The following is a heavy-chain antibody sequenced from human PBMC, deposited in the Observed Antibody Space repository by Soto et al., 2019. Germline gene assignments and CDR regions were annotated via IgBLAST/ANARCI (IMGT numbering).Heavy chain of an antibody. CDR2: INGRDGRT. CDR3: AKDGAATVTEYYDS. J-gene: IGHJ4*02. Sequence: GGSLRLSCETSGFTFSSYAIVWVRQAPGRGLEWVSGINGRDGRTYYSDSVRGRFTISRDNISKTVYLQMSSLRAEDSALYYCAKDGAATVTEYYDSWGQGTLVTVSS. D-gene: IGHD4-17*01. CDR1: GFTFSSYA. V-gene: IGHV3-23*01.